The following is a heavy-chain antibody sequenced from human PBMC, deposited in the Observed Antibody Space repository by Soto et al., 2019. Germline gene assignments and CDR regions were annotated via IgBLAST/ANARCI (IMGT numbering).Heavy chain of an antibody. Sequence: QVQLQQWGAGLLKPSDTLSLTCAVYGGSFNTYCCRWTWTRQPPGKGLEWIGEINHSGSTYYNPSLKSRVTISVDTSKNQFPLKLSSVPAADTAVYYCARTRENSGLFSDRTYYFGDWGQGTLVSVST. D-gene: IGHD6-19*01. CDR2: INHSGST. CDR3: ARTRENSGLFSDRTYYFGD. J-gene: IGHJ4*02. V-gene: IGHV4-34*01. CDR1: GGSFNTYC.